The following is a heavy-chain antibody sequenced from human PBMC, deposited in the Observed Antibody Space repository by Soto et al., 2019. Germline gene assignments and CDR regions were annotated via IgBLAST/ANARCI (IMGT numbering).Heavy chain of an antibody. CDR3: AVGYCSSPSCAEYYYFIDV. CDR2: MNPNSGLT. J-gene: IGHJ6*03. Sequence: ASVKVSCKASGYTFTSYDITWLRQASGQGLEWVAWMNPNSGLTGYAREYQGRVTVTRDTSINTDYMELSSLRIDDTDVYYCAVGYCSSPSCAEYYYFIDVWGRGTPSTVSS. V-gene: IGHV1-8*01. CDR1: GYTFTSYD. D-gene: IGHD2-2*03.